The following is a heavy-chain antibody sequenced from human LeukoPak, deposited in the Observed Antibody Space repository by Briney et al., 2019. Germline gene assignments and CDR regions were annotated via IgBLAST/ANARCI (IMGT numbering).Heavy chain of an antibody. CDR1: GGTFSSYA. V-gene: IGHV1-69*01. D-gene: IGHD5-24*01. CDR2: IIPIFGTA. CDR3: ASVRDGYNYFDY. J-gene: IGHJ4*02. Sequence: SVKVSCKASGGTFSSYAISWVRQAPGQGLEWMGGIIPIFGTANYAQKFQGRVTITADESTSTAYMELSSLSSEDTAVYYCASVRDGYNYFDYWGQGTLVTVSS.